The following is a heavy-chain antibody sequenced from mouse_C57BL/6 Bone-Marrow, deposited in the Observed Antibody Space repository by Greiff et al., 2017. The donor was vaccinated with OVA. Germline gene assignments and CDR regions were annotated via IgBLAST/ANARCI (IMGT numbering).Heavy chain of an antibody. J-gene: IGHJ2*01. CDR2: ISSGGDYI. CDR1: GFTFSSYA. V-gene: IGHV5-9-1*02. Sequence: EVKVVESGEGLVKPGGSLKLSCAASGFTFSSYAMSWVRQTPEKRLEWVAYISSGGDYIYYADTVKGRFTISRDNARNTLYLQMSSLKSEDTAMYYCTRAGAYYSNLLNFDYWGQGTTLTVSS. CDR3: TRAGAYYSNLLNFDY. D-gene: IGHD2-5*01.